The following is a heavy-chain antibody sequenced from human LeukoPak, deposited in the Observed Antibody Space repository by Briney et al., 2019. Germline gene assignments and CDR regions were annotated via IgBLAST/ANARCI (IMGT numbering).Heavy chain of an antibody. CDR2: ISGSGGRT. D-gene: IGHD3-10*01. V-gene: IGHV3-23*01. CDR3: AKDPKAGVISAEYFQH. Sequence: GGSLRLSCAASGFTFSRYAMSWVRQAPGKGLEWVSAISGSGGRTYYADSVKGRFTISRDNSKNTLYLQMNSLRAEDTAVYYCAKDPKAGVISAEYFQHWGQGTLVTVSS. CDR1: GFTFSRYA. J-gene: IGHJ1*01.